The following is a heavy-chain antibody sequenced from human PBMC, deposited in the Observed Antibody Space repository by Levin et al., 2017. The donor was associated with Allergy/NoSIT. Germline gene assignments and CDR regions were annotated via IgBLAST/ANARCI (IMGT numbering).Heavy chain of an antibody. CDR3: ARDEDYYGSGSYDGGGPFDY. J-gene: IGHJ4*02. CDR1: GFTFSSYG. Sequence: GGSLRLSCAASGFTFSSYGMHWVRQAPGKGLEWVAVIWYDGSNKYYADSVKGRFTISRDNSKNTLYLQMNSLRAEDTAVYYCARDEDYYGSGSYDGGGPFDYWGQGTLVTVSS. CDR2: IWYDGSNK. V-gene: IGHV3-33*01. D-gene: IGHD3-10*01.